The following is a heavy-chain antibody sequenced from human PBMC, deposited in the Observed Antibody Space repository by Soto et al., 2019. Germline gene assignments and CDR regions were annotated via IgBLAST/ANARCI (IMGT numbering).Heavy chain of an antibody. D-gene: IGHD3-9*01. Sequence: ASVKVSCKASGYTFTSYGISWVRQAPGQGLEWMGWISAYNGNTNYAQKLQGRVTMTTDTSTSTAYMELRSLRSDDTAVYYCARDPYYDILTGYYMATFDYWGQGTLVTVSS. CDR3: ARDPYYDILTGYYMATFDY. CDR1: GYTFTSYG. CDR2: ISAYNGNT. J-gene: IGHJ4*02. V-gene: IGHV1-18*04.